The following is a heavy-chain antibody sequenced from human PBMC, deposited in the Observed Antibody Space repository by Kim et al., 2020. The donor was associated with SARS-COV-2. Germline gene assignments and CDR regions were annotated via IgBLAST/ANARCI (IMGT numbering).Heavy chain of an antibody. J-gene: IGHJ4*02. V-gene: IGHV1-3*04. Sequence: ASVKVSCKASGYTFTSYIMHWVRQAPGQRLEWMGWINTGNGNTNYVQKFQGRVTITSDTSASTAYIELSSLRSEDTAVYYCARNGYTYGYQMGFWGQGTLVTVSS. D-gene: IGHD5-18*01. CDR3: ARNGYTYGYQMGF. CDR1: GYTFTSYI. CDR2: INTGNGNT.